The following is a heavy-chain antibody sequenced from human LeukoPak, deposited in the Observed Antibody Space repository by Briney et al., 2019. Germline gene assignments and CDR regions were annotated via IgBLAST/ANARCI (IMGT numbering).Heavy chain of an antibody. J-gene: IGHJ3*02. CDR3: ARHDTGYSSGWLSTFDI. D-gene: IGHD6-19*01. CDR1: GGSISSYY. CDR2: FYYSGST. Sequence: SETLSLTCTVSGGSISSYYWSWIRQPPGKGLEWIGYFYYSGSTNYNPSLKSRVTISVDTSKNQFSLKLRSVTAADKAVYYCARHDTGYSSGWLSTFDIWGQGTMVTVSS. V-gene: IGHV4-59*08.